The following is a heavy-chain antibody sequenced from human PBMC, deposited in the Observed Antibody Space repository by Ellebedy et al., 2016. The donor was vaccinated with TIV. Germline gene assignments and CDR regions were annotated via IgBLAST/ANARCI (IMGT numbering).Heavy chain of an antibody. D-gene: IGHD7-27*01. Sequence: GESLKISCKGSGYSFTSYWISWVRQMPGKGLEWVGRIDPSDSYTNYSPSFQGHVTISGDRSISTAYLQWNSLRASDTAIYYCARPRLSGGASDGFDIWGQGTMVTVSS. CDR2: IDPSDSYT. V-gene: IGHV5-10-1*01. CDR3: ARPRLSGGASDGFDI. J-gene: IGHJ3*02. CDR1: GYSFTSYW.